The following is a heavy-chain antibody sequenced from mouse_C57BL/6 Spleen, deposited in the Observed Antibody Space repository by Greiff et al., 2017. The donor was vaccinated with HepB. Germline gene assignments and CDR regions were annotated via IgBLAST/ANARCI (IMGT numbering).Heavy chain of an antibody. V-gene: IGHV1-82*01. Sequence: VQLQQSGPELVKPGASVKISCKASGYAFSSSWMNWVKQRPGKGLEWIGRIYPGDGDTNYNGKFKGKATLTADKSSSTAYMQLSSLTSEDSAVYYCARRGNYYGSSYDAMDYWGQGTSVTVSS. CDR1: GYAFSSSW. CDR3: ARRGNYYGSSYDAMDY. J-gene: IGHJ4*01. CDR2: IYPGDGDT. D-gene: IGHD1-1*01.